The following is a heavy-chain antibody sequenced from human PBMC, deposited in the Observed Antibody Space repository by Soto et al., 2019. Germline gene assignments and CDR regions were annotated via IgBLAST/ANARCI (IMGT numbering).Heavy chain of an antibody. CDR3: ARGTTVTSYYGMDV. Sequence: SETLSLTCTVSGGSISSYYWSWIRQPAGKGLEWIGRIYTSGSTNYNPSLKSRVTMSVDTSKNQFSLKLSSVIAADTAVYYCARGTTVTSYYGMDVWGQGTTVTVSS. CDR1: GGSISSYY. J-gene: IGHJ6*02. V-gene: IGHV4-4*07. D-gene: IGHD4-17*01. CDR2: IYTSGST.